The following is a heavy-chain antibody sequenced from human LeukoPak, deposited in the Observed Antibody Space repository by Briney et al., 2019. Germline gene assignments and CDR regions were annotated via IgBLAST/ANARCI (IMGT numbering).Heavy chain of an antibody. Sequence: SSETLSLTCTVSGGSISSYYWSWIRQPPGKGLEWIGYIYYSGSTNYNPSLKSRVTISVDTSKNQFSLKLSSVTAADTAVYYCARIMTTVTTVEYWGQGILVTVSS. J-gene: IGHJ4*02. CDR2: IYYSGST. D-gene: IGHD4-17*01. CDR1: GGSISSYY. V-gene: IGHV4-59*01. CDR3: ARIMTTVTTVEY.